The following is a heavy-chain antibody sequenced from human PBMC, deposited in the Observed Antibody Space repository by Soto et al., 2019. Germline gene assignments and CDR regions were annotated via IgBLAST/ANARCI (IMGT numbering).Heavy chain of an antibody. CDR3: AKGRFNFDY. CDR1: GFTFSSHA. Sequence: EVQLLESGGGLVQPGGSLRLSCAASGFTFSSHAMSWVRQAPGKGLEWVSGISNSGVDTFYADSVKGRFTVSRDNSKNTLYLQMNSLRVEDKAVYYCAKGRFNFDYWGQGTLVTVSS. J-gene: IGHJ4*02. V-gene: IGHV3-23*01. CDR2: ISNSGVDT.